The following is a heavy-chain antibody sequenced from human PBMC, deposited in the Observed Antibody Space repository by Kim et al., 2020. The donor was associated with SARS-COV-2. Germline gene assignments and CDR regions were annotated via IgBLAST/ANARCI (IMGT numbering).Heavy chain of an antibody. CDR2: INHSGST. CDR1: GGSFSGYY. CDR3: ARGGPNNYYGSGSYYRVFDY. V-gene: IGHV4-34*01. D-gene: IGHD3-10*01. J-gene: IGHJ4*02. Sequence: SETLSLTCAVYGGSFSGYYWSWIRQPPGKGLEWIGEINHSGSTNYNPSLKSRVTISVDTSKNQFSLKLSSVTAADTAVYYCARGGPNNYYGSGSYYRVFDYWGQGTLVTVSS.